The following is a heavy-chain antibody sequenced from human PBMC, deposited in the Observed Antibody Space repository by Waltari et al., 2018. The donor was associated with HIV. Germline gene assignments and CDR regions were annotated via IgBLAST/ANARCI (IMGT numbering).Heavy chain of an antibody. D-gene: IGHD2-15*01. CDR2: ISNDGNDK. CDR3: VRETSGRDAFDI. J-gene: IGHJ3*02. CDR1: GLSFSDYD. Sequence: LVESGGDLVQSGKSVRLSWEACGLSFSDYDMFWVRQAPGKGLEWVSFISNDGNDKKYVDSVKGRFNVSRDNVKNTLYLYMSRLRPEDTAVYYCVRETSGRDAFDIWGLGTQVIVSS. V-gene: IGHV3-30*15.